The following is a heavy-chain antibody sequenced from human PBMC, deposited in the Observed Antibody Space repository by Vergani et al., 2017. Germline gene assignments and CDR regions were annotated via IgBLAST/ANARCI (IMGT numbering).Heavy chain of an antibody. CDR2: IIPIFGTA. J-gene: IGHJ6*02. CDR3: ARVSLWFGEFLIRYGMDV. D-gene: IGHD3-10*01. CDR1: GGTFSSYA. V-gene: IGHV1-69*13. Sequence: QVQLVQSGAEVKKPGSSVKVSCKASGGTFSSYAISWVRQAPGQGLEWMGRIIPIFGTANYAQKFQGRVTITADEATSTAYMELSSLRSEDTAVYYCARVSLWFGEFLIRYGMDVWGQGTTVTVSS.